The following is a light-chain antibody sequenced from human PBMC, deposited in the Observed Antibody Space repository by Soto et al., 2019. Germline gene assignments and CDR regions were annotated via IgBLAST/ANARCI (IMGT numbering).Light chain of an antibody. V-gene: IGKV3-15*01. J-gene: IGKJ2*01. CDR3: QQDNNWPPT. Sequence: EIVMTQSPATLSVSPGERATLSCRASQSVSSNLAWYQQKPGQAPRLLIYGASTRDTGIPARFSGSGSGTDFTLTISGLQSEDFAVYYCQQDNNWPPTFGQGTKLEIK. CDR2: GAS. CDR1: QSVSSN.